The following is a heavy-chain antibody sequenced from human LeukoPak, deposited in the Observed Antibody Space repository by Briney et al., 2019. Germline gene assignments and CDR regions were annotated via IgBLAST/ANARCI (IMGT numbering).Heavy chain of an antibody. D-gene: IGHD6-13*01. J-gene: IGHJ3*02. CDR2: INPSGGST. Sequence: ASVKVSCKASGYTFTSYYMHWVRQAPGQGLEWMGIINPSGGSTSYAQKFQGRVTMTRNTSTSTVYMELSSLRSEDTAVYYCARGEGDSISSWSDAFDIWGQGTMVTVSS. CDR3: ARGEGDSISSWSDAFDI. V-gene: IGHV1-46*01. CDR1: GYTFTSYY.